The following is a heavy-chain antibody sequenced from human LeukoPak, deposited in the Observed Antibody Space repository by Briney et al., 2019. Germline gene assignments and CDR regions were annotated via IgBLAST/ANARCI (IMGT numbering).Heavy chain of an antibody. D-gene: IGHD2-2*01. CDR2: IIPIFGTA. CDR3: ARGGRCSSTSCYPINYYYYGMDV. CDR1: GGTFSSYA. V-gene: IGHV1-69*13. Sequence: SVKVSCKASGGTFSSYAISWVRQAPGQGLEWMGGIIPIFGTANYAQKFQDRVTITADESTSTAYMELSSLRSEDTAVYYCARGGRCSSTSCYPINYYYYGMDVWGQGTTVTVSS. J-gene: IGHJ6*02.